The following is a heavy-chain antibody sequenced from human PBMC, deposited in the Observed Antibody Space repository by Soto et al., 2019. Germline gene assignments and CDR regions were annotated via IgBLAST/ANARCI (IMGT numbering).Heavy chain of an antibody. CDR2: INPSGGST. CDR3: ATGLWSGGSCYTEGDAFDI. Sequence: ASVKVSCKASGYTFTSYYRHWVRQAPGQGLEWMGIINPSGGSTSYAQKFQGRVTMTRDTSTSTVYMELSSLRSEDTAVYYCATGLWSGGSCYTEGDAFDIWGQGTMVT. D-gene: IGHD2-15*01. V-gene: IGHV1-46*03. CDR1: GYTFTSYY. J-gene: IGHJ3*02.